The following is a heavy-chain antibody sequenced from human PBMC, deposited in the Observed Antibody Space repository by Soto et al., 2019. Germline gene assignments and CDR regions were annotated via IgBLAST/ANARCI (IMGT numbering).Heavy chain of an antibody. V-gene: IGHV3-23*01. Sequence: EVHLLESGGDLVQPGGSLRLSCTASGLTFSTYAMSWVRQAPGKGLEWVSAIGGSGTGGRTYYADSVKGRFTISRDNSKQTVYLQMNSVRADATAVYYCAQSPGGLDGYNYGYYGMDVWGQGTTVTVSS. CDR2: IGGSGTGGRT. J-gene: IGHJ6*02. CDR3: AQSPGGLDGYNYGYYGMDV. D-gene: IGHD5-12*01. CDR1: GLTFSTYA.